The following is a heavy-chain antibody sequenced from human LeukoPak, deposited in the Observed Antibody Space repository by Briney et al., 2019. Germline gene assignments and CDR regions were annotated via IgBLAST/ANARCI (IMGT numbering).Heavy chain of an antibody. D-gene: IGHD3-3*01. CDR2: IYTSGST. V-gene: IGHV4-61*02. Sequence: SQTLSLTCTVSGGSISSGSYYWSWIRQPAGKGLEWIGRIYTSGSTNYTPSLKSRVTISVDTSKNQFSLKLSSVTGADTAVYYCARDGYYDFWSGYPSEYFQHWGQGTLVTVSS. J-gene: IGHJ1*01. CDR3: ARDGYYDFWSGYPSEYFQH. CDR1: GGSISSGSYY.